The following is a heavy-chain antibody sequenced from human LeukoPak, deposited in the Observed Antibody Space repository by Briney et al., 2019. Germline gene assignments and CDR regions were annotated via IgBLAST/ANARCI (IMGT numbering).Heavy chain of an antibody. D-gene: IGHD6-6*01. CDR1: GFTVSSNY. CDR3: ARDPKTATEY. J-gene: IGHJ4*02. CDR2: IYSDGGA. V-gene: IGHV3-66*01. Sequence: GGSLRLSCAASGFTVSSNYMTCVRQAPGKGLEWVSVIYSDGGAYYADSVRGRFTISRDNSKNTLYLQMNSLRVEDTAVYYCARDPKTATEYWGQGTLVTVSS.